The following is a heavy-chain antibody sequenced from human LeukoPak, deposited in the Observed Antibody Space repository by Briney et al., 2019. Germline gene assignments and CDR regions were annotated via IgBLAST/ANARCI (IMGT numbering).Heavy chain of an antibody. CDR2: IYNSGIT. D-gene: IGHD6-13*01. Sequence: SETLSLTCTVSGGSISSGDNYWSWIRQPPGKGLEWIGYIYNSGITYYNPSLKSRVTISAATSKNHFSLNLSSVTAADTAVYYCARRRYSSSWYRGTGFDPWGQGTLVTVSS. CDR3: ARRRYSSSWYRGTGFDP. V-gene: IGHV4-30-4*01. J-gene: IGHJ5*02. CDR1: GGSISSGDNY.